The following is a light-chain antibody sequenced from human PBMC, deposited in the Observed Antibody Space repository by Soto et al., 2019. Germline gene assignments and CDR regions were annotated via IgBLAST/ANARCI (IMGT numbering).Light chain of an antibody. CDR1: QSVSSSY. Sequence: EIVLTQSPGTLSLSPGERATLSCRASQSVSSSYLAWYQQKPGQAPRLLIYGASSRATGIPDRFSGSGSGTDFTLTISRLEPEDSALYYCQQYDSSPLTFGGRTKVEIK. CDR3: QQYDSSPLT. V-gene: IGKV3-20*01. J-gene: IGKJ4*01. CDR2: GAS.